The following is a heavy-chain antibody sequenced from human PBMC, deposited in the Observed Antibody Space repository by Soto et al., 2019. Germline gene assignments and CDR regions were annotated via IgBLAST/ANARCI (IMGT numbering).Heavy chain of an antibody. CDR2: IYYSGST. Sequence: SETLSLTCSVSGGSVSIVDYYWSCIRQPPGKGLEWIGYIYYSGSTFYTPSLKSRVTISVDTSKNQFSLKLSSVTAADTAVYYCARDCSGGSCYGGFGPWGQGTLVTVSS. CDR3: ARDCSGGSCYGGFGP. CDR1: GGSVSIVDYY. D-gene: IGHD2-15*01. J-gene: IGHJ5*02. V-gene: IGHV4-30-4*01.